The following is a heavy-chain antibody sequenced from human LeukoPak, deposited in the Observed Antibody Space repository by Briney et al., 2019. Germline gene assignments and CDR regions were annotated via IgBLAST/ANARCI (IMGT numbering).Heavy chain of an antibody. CDR2: FDPEDGET. Sequence: VASVKVSCKVSGYTLTELSMHWVRQAPGKGLEWMGGFDPEDGETIYAQKFQGRVTMTEDTSTDTAYMELSSLRSEDTAVYYCATSWMAEWELRRGLNAFDIWGQGTMVTVSS. V-gene: IGHV1-24*01. CDR3: ATSWMAEWELRRGLNAFDI. J-gene: IGHJ3*02. CDR1: GYTLTELS. D-gene: IGHD1-26*01.